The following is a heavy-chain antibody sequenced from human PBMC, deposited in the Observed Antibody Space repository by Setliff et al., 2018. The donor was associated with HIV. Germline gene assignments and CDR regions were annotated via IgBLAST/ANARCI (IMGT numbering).Heavy chain of an antibody. CDR2: INTNTGNP. CDR1: GYDFTSTA. CDR3: ARDRATKLDY. V-gene: IGHV7-4-1*02. Sequence: GASVKVSCKASGYDFTSTAINWVRQAPGQGLEWMGWINTNTGNPTYVQDFTGRFVFSLDTSVSTAYLQISSLKSDDTAVYYCARDRATKLDYWGQRTLVTVSS. J-gene: IGHJ4*02.